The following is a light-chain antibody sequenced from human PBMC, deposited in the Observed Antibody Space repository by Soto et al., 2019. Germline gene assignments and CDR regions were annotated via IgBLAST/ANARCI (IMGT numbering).Light chain of an antibody. CDR2: GAS. J-gene: IGKJ5*01. V-gene: IGKV3D-20*02. CDR3: QQRNSWPPTFT. Sequence: EIVLTQSPGTLSLSPGERDTLSCRASQSVSSSYLAWYQQKPGQAPRLLIYGASSRATGIPDRFSGSGSGTDFTLTISSLEPEDFAVYYCQQRNSWPPTFTFGQGTRLEIK. CDR1: QSVSSSY.